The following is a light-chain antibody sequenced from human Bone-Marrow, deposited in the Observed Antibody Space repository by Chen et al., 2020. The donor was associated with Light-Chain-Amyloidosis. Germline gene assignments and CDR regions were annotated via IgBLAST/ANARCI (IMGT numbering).Light chain of an antibody. CDR2: GSS. Sequence: EIVLTQSPGTLSLSPGEGANRACRASQTISSTYLTGYQQKFGQAPRLLIYGSSSRATGIPDRFTGSVSGTDFTLTITRLEPEDFAMYYCQQYGTSPLTFGGGTKVEIK. J-gene: IGKJ4*01. CDR1: QTISSTY. CDR3: QQYGTSPLT. V-gene: IGKV3-20*01.